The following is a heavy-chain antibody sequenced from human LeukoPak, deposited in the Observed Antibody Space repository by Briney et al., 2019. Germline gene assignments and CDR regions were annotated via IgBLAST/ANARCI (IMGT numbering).Heavy chain of an antibody. CDR1: GASVYSGDYY. V-gene: IGHV4-39*01. CDR3: ARRGVFGSDNYFEY. CDR2: VYYSGST. Sequence: PSETLSLTCSVLGASVYSGDYYWVWIRQPPGKGLEYIGAVYYSGSTFDNPSLSGRITMSVDTSKKQFSLNLASVTATDTAVYYCARRGVFGSDNYFEYWGQGILVIVSS. J-gene: IGHJ4*01. D-gene: IGHD3-10*01.